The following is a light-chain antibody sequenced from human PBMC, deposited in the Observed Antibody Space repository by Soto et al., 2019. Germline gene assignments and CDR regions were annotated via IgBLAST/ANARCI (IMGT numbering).Light chain of an antibody. CDR1: SSDVGGYNH. J-gene: IGLJ1*01. V-gene: IGLV2-14*01. CDR2: EVT. CDR3: SSHTASTTRI. Sequence: QSALTQPASVSGSPGQSITISCTGTSSDVGGYNHVSWYQHHPGKAPKRIIYEVTKRPSGASNRFSGSKSGDTASLTISGLQAEDEADYYCSSHTASTTRIFGTGTKVTVL.